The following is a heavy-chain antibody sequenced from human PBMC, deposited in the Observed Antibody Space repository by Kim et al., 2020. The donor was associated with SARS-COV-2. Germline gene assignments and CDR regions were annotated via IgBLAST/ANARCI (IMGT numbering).Heavy chain of an antibody. Sequence: TYAGAVKGRVTISRDRAKNTLYLQMNRMRAEETAVYYCASGGHYRHYGVDVWGQGTTVTVSS. V-gene: IGHV3-74*03. CDR3: ASGGHYRHYGVDV. J-gene: IGHJ6*02. D-gene: IGHD4-17*01.